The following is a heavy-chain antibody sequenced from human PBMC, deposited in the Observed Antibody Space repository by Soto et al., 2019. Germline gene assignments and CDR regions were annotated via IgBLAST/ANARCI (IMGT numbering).Heavy chain of an antibody. CDR2: IYYSGST. CDR1: GGSISSSSYY. CDR3: VAYCGGDCYSGDHFDY. V-gene: IGHV4-39*01. J-gene: IGHJ4*02. Sequence: QLQLQESGPGLVKPSETLSLTCTVSGGSISSSSYYWGWIRQPPGKGLEWIGSIYYSGSTYYNPSLKSRVTISVDTSKNQFSLKLSSVTAADTAVYYCVAYCGGDCYSGDHFDYWGQGTLVTVSS. D-gene: IGHD2-21*02.